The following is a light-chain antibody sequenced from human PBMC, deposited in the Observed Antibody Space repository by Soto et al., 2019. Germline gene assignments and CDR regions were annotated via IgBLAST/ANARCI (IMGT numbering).Light chain of an antibody. CDR1: RGRVYSDGNTY. Sequence: EVVMTQYKLSLPVTLGQPASISGRSGRGRVYSDGNTYLNWFHQRPGQSPRRLIYKVSNRDSGVPARFSGSGSGTDFALKISRVEAEVVGVYYCMQALQTPFTFGPGTKVDI. V-gene: IGKV2-30*01. J-gene: IGKJ3*01. CDR3: MQALQTPFT. CDR2: KVS.